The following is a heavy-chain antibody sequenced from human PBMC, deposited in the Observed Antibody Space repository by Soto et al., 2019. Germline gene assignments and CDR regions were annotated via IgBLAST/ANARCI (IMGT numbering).Heavy chain of an antibody. Sequence: PGGSLRLSCAASGFTFSGSAMHWVRQASGKGLEWVGRIRSKANSYATAYAASVKGRFTISRDDSKNTAYLQMNSLKTEDTAVYYCTTAGTYYYYMDVWGKGTTVTVSS. V-gene: IGHV3-73*01. J-gene: IGHJ6*03. CDR2: IRSKANSYAT. CDR3: TTAGTYYYYMDV. CDR1: GFTFSGSA. D-gene: IGHD6-13*01.